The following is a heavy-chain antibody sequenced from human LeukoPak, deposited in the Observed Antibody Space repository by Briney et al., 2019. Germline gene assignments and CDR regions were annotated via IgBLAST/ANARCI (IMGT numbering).Heavy chain of an antibody. CDR3: ARATGYSSGWADY. CDR2: ISDDGSNK. D-gene: IGHD6-19*01. V-gene: IGHV3-30*03. J-gene: IGHJ4*02. Sequence: GGSLRLSCAASGFTFRTSGMHWVRQAPGKGLEWVAVISDDGSNKYYADSVKGRFTISRDNSKNTLYLQMNSLRAEDTAVYYCARATGYSSGWADYWGQGTLVTVSS. CDR1: GFTFRTSG.